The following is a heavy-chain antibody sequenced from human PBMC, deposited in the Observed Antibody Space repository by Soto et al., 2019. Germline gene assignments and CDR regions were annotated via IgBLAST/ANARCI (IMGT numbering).Heavy chain of an antibody. J-gene: IGHJ4*02. Sequence: SETLSLTYAVSGGSISSYDWSWTRQPPGKGLEWIGYIYYSGSTNYNPSLKSRVTISVDTSKNQFSLKLSSVTAADTAVYYCARRWGRTFDYWGQGTLVTVSS. CDR3: ARRWGRTFDY. V-gene: IGHV4-59*08. CDR2: IYYSGST. CDR1: GGSISSYD. D-gene: IGHD7-27*01.